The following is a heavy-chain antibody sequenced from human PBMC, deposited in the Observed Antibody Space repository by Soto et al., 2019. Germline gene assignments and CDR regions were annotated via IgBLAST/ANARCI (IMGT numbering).Heavy chain of an antibody. D-gene: IGHD4-17*01. Sequence: QLQLQESGPGLVKPSETLSLTCTVSGGSIRSSSYYWGWIRQPPGKGLEWIGSIYYSGSTYYNPALKSRVTISVDTSKNQFSLKLSSVTAADTAVYYCARHQPSTVNEAFDIWGQGTIVTVSS. J-gene: IGHJ3*02. CDR1: GGSIRSSSYY. V-gene: IGHV4-39*01. CDR2: IYYSGST. CDR3: ARHQPSTVNEAFDI.